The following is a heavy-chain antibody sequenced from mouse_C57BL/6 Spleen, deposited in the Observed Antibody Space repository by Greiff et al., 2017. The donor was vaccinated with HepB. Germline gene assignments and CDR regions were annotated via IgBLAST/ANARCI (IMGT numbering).Heavy chain of an antibody. V-gene: IGHV15-2*01. CDR1: DSEVFPIAY. D-gene: IGHD1-1*01. CDR2: ILPSIGRT. J-gene: IGHJ1*03. Sequence: VQLQQSGSELRSPGSSVKLSCKDFDSEVFPIAYMSWVRQKPGHGFEWIGGILPSIGRTIYGEKFEDKATLDADTLSNTAYLELNSLTSEDSAIYYCASKDYRSSYGYFDVWGTGTTVTVSS. CDR3: ASKDYRSSYGYFDV.